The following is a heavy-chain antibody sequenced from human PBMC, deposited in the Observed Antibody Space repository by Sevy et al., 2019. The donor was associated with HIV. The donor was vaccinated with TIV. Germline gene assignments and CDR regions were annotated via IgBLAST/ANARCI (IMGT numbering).Heavy chain of an antibody. J-gene: IGHJ6*02. V-gene: IGHV3-15*01. Sequence: GGSLRLSCAASGFTFSNAWMSWVRQAPGKGLEWVGRIKSKTDGGTTDYAAPVKGRFTISRDDSKNTLYLQMNSLKTEDTAVYYCTTELYGSGSSYGMDVWGQGTTVTVSS. CDR2: IKSKTDGGTT. CDR1: GFTFSNAW. D-gene: IGHD3-10*01. CDR3: TTELYGSGSSYGMDV.